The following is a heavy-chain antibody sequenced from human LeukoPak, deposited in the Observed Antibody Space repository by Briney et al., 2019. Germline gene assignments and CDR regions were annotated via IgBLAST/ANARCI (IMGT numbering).Heavy chain of an antibody. CDR2: IYHSGST. CDR1: GGSISSGGYY. Sequence: SETLSLTCTVSGGSISSGGYYWSWIRQPPGKGLEWIGYIYHSGSTYYNPSLRSRVTISVDRSKNQFSLKLSSVTAADTAVYYCARGGYYYDSSGYYIFDYWGQGTLVTVSS. CDR3: ARGGYYYDSSGYYIFDY. D-gene: IGHD3-22*01. V-gene: IGHV4-30-2*01. J-gene: IGHJ4*02.